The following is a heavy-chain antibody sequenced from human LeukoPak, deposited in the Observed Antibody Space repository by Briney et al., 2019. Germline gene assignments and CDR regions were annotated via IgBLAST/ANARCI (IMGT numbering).Heavy chain of an antibody. CDR3: AREGCSSTSCYAFSY. Sequence: PGGSLRLSCAASGFTFSSYWMSWVRQAPGKGLEWVANIKQDGSEKYYVDSVKGRFTISRDNAKNSLYLQMNSLRAGDMAVYYCAREGCSSTSCYAFSYWGQGTLVTVSS. J-gene: IGHJ4*02. CDR2: IKQDGSEK. D-gene: IGHD2-2*01. V-gene: IGHV3-7*01. CDR1: GFTFSSYW.